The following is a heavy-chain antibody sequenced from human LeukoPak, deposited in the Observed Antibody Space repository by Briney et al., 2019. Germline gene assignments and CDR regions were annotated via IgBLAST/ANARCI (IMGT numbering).Heavy chain of an antibody. J-gene: IGHJ4*02. Sequence: GGSLRLSCAASGFTFSSYSMNWVRHAPGKGLEWVSSISSSSSYIYYADSVKGRFTISRDNAKNSLYLQMNSLRAEDTAVYYCARDLSGYSYGYDYWGQGTLVTVSS. D-gene: IGHD5-18*01. V-gene: IGHV3-21*01. CDR3: ARDLSGYSYGYDY. CDR2: ISSSSSYI. CDR1: GFTFSSYS.